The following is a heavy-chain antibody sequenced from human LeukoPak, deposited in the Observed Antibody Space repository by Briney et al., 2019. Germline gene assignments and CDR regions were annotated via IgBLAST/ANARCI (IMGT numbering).Heavy chain of an antibody. CDR2: ISYDGSNK. V-gene: IGHV3-30*18. Sequence: GRSLRLSCAASGFTFSSCGMHWVRQAPGKGLEWVAVISYDGSNKYYADSVKGRFTISRDNSKNTLYPQMNSLRAEDTAVYYCAKDRWPYSSGGYYFDYWGQGTLVAVSS. CDR1: GFTFSSCG. J-gene: IGHJ4*02. CDR3: AKDRWPYSSGGYYFDY. D-gene: IGHD6-19*01.